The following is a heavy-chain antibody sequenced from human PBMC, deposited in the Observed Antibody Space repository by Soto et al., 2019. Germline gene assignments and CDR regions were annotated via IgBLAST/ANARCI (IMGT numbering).Heavy chain of an antibody. V-gene: IGHV3-23*01. CDR2: ISGSGGST. CDR3: AKERTIPGSIAAGDAFDI. D-gene: IGHD6-13*01. Sequence: GGSLRLSCAASGFTFSSYAMSWVRQAPGKGLEWVSAISGSGGSTYYADSVKGRFTISRDNSKNTLYLQMNSLRAEDTAVYYCAKERTIPGSIAAGDAFDIWGQGTMVTVSS. J-gene: IGHJ3*02. CDR1: GFTFSSYA.